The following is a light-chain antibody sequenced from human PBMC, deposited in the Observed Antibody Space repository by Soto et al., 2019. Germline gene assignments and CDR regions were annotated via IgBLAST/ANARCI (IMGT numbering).Light chain of an antibody. CDR3: QKYNKVPWT. V-gene: IGKV1-27*01. CDR2: DAS. CDR1: RDIDDY. J-gene: IGKJ1*01. Sequence: DIQMTQSPPSLSASVGDRVTITCRASRDIDDYLAWYQHIAGKAPKLLIYDASSLQPGVPSRFCGSGSGTYFTRTINSLQPEDVATYYCQKYNKVPWTFGQGTKV.